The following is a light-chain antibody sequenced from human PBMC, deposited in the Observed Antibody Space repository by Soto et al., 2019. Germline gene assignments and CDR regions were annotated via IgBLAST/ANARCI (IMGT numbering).Light chain of an antibody. CDR3: AVWDDSLHCPVV. CDR1: SSTIATNT. J-gene: IGLJ2*01. V-gene: IGLV1-44*01. CDR2: NND. Sequence: QAVVTQPPSASGTPGQRVTISCSGSSSTIATNTVNWYQQFPGTAPKLLIYNNDQRPSGVPDRFSGSKSGTSASLAISGLQSEDEAEYYCAVWDDSLHCPVVFGGGTNLTVL.